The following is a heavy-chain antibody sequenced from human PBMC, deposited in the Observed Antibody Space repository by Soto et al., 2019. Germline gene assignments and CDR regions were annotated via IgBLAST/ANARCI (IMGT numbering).Heavy chain of an antibody. CDR2: INYSGNT. CDR3: ARLDFRYCSSITCTDFDS. V-gene: IGHV4-39*01. Sequence: AETLSLTCAVSGDSMSRSGYYWFWIRHPPGKGLEWIGSINYSGNTYYNPSLKSRVTISVDTSKSQFSLKLGSVTAADTAVYYCARLDFRYCSSITCTDFDSWGQGTLVTVSS. CDR1: GDSMSRSGYY. J-gene: IGHJ4*02. D-gene: IGHD2-2*01.